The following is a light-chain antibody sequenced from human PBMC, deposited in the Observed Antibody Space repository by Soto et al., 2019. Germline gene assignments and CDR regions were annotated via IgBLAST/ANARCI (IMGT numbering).Light chain of an antibody. Sequence: EIVLTQSPGTLSLSPGERATLSCRASQRVGSSSLAWYQQKPGRAPRLLIYGASSRANGIPDRFSGSGSGIDFTHTISRLEAEDFAVSYCQHYGSSWWTFGQGSKVEI. V-gene: IGKV3-20*01. CDR3: QHYGSSWWT. J-gene: IGKJ1*01. CDR2: GAS. CDR1: QRVGSSS.